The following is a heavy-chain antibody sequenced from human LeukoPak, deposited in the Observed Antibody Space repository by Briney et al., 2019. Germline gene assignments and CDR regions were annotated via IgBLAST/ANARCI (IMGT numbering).Heavy chain of an antibody. CDR2: IYYSGST. Sequence: GSLRLSCAASGFTFSSYSMNWVRQPPGKGLEWIGSIYYSGSTYYNPSLKSRVTISVDTSKNQFSLKLSSVTAADTAVYYCARDIALYYYDSSGYPYNWFDPWGQGTLVTVSS. CDR3: ARDIALYYYDSSGYPYNWFDP. J-gene: IGHJ5*02. V-gene: IGHV4-39*07. D-gene: IGHD3-22*01. CDR1: GFTFSSYS.